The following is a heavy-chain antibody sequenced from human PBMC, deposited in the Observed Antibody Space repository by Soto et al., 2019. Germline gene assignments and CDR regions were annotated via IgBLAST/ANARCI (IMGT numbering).Heavy chain of an antibody. CDR2: ISGSGSDT. Sequence: PGGSLRLSCVASGFGLIDFAMSWVRQAPGKGLQWVSAISGSGSDTYYADSVKGRFTISRGTSKNTLYLQMNSLRAEDTALYYCAKSFSSNWYDYFNSWGQGSLVTVSS. CDR1: GFGLIDFA. D-gene: IGHD6-13*01. CDR3: AKSFSSNWYDYFNS. J-gene: IGHJ4*02. V-gene: IGHV3-23*01.